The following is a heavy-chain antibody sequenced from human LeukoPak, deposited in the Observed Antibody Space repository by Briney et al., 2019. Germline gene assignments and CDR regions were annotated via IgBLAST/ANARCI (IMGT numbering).Heavy chain of an antibody. Sequence: GGSLRLSCAASGFTFRTSGMNWVRQAPGKGLEWVSYISSSGTTISYAQSVKGRFTISRDNAKNSLYLQMNSLRAEDTAVYYCAREIGFNYWGQGTLVTVSS. V-gene: IGHV3-48*04. CDR3: AREIGFNY. J-gene: IGHJ4*02. CDR2: ISSSGTTI. CDR1: GFTFRTSG.